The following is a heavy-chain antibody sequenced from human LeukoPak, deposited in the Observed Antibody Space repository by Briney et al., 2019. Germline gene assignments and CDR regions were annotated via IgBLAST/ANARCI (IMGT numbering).Heavy chain of an antibody. D-gene: IGHD4-23*01. CDR1: GFLFHVYT. CDR2: ISHSDDST. V-gene: IGHV3-23*01. J-gene: IGHJ4*02. CDR3: GGNSDY. Sequence: GGSLRLSCRTSGFLFHVYTMVWVRQAPGKGLEWISSISHSDDSTYYADSVKGRFTISRDNSKNTLYLQMNSLSPEDTAVYYCGGNSDYWGQGILVTISS.